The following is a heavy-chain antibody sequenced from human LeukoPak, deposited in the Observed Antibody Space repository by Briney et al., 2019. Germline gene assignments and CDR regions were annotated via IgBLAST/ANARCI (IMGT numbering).Heavy chain of an antibody. CDR2: ISASGGNT. J-gene: IGHJ4*02. D-gene: IGHD2-21*01. CDR1: GFTFSSYG. V-gene: IGHV3-23*01. Sequence: GGSLRLSCAASGFTFSSYGMHWVRQAPGKGLEWVSDISASGGNTYYAGSVKGRFTISRDNSKNTLYLQINNLRAEDTAVYYCAKHGGYSESYFEYWGQGTLVTVSS. CDR3: AKHGGYSESYFEY.